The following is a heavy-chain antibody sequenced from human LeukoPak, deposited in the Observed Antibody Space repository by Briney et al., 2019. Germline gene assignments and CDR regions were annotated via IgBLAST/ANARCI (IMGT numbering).Heavy chain of an antibody. Sequence: SETLSLTCAVSGGSISSYYWSWIRQPPGKGLEWVGYFYYDGRSNFNPSLTSRVTMSVDTSKNQFSLKLSSVTAADTGVYFCARYYCIGNSCYSTNWFDTWGQGTLVTVSS. V-gene: IGHV4-59*08. CDR2: FYYDGRS. CDR1: GGSISSYY. J-gene: IGHJ5*02. D-gene: IGHD5-12*01. CDR3: ARYYCIGNSCYSTNWFDT.